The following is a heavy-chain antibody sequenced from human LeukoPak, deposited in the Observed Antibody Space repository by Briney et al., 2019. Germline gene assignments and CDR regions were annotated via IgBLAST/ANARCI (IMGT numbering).Heavy chain of an antibody. CDR2: IYSGGNT. Sequence: GGSLRLSCAASGFTVSINYMSWVRQAPGKGLEWVSVIYSGGNTYYADSVKGRFTISRDNSKNTVYLQMNSLRAEDTAVYYCARDLRVAARDYYYYYGMDVWGQGTTVTVSS. CDR1: GFTVSINY. V-gene: IGHV3-53*01. J-gene: IGHJ6*02. D-gene: IGHD6-6*01. CDR3: ARDLRVAARDYYYYYGMDV.